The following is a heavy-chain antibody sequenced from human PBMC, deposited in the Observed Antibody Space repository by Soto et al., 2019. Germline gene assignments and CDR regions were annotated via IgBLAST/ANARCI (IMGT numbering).Heavy chain of an antibody. CDR2: ISGSGGST. D-gene: IGHD5-18*01. CDR3: AKSGYGPLGP. V-gene: IGHV3-23*01. J-gene: IGHJ5*02. CDR1: GFNFDDYA. Sequence: TGGSMRLSCAASGFNFDDYARHWVRKAPGKGLEWVSAISGSGGSTYYADSVKGRFTISRDNSKNTLYLQMNSLRAEDTAVYYCAKSGYGPLGPWGQGTLVTVSS.